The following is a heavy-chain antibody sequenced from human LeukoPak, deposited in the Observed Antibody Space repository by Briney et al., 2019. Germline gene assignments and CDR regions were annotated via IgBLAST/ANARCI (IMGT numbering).Heavy chain of an antibody. Sequence: GGFLRLSCAASGFTFSSYAMSWVRQAPGKGLVWVSRINSDGSSTSYADSVKGRLTISRDNAKNTLYLQMNSLRVEDTAVYYCARGDGYAQRDWGQGTLVTVPS. D-gene: IGHD5-12*01. CDR1: GFTFSSYA. J-gene: IGHJ4*02. CDR3: ARGDGYAQRD. V-gene: IGHV3-74*01. CDR2: INSDGSST.